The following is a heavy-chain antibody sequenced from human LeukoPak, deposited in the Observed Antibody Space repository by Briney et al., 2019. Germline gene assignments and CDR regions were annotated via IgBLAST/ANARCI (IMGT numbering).Heavy chain of an antibody. V-gene: IGHV1-8*01. CDR3: ARSPAGVRKGNDF. D-gene: IGHD3-10*01. J-gene: IGHJ4*02. Sequence: ASVKVSCKTSGYTFTSDDINWVRQATGQGLEWMGWMNPNSGNTGYAQKFQGRVTMTRNTSISTAYMELSSLTSEDTAIYYCARSPAGVRKGNDFWGQGTLVTVSS. CDR1: GYTFTSDD. CDR2: MNPNSGNT.